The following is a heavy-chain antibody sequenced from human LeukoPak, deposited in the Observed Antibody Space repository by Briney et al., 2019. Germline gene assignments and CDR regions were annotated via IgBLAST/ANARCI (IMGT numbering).Heavy chain of an antibody. D-gene: IGHD5-18*01. Sequence: GGSLRLSCAAPGFTFSSYAMGWVRQAPGKGLEWVSAISGSGGSTYYADSVKGRFTISRDNSKNTLYLQMNSLRAEDTAVYYCAKVLRLRGHFDYWGQGTLVTVSS. CDR3: AKVLRLRGHFDY. CDR1: GFTFSSYA. J-gene: IGHJ4*02. CDR2: ISGSGGST. V-gene: IGHV3-23*01.